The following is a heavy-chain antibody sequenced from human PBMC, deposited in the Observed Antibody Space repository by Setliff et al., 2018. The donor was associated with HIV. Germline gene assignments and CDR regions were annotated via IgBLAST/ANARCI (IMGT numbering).Heavy chain of an antibody. CDR3: ARDHCSSSGCYEYSYYGMDV. CDR1: GYTFTSYY. CDR2: INPRGGYT. J-gene: IGHJ6*02. Sequence: ASVKVSCKASGYTFTSYYMHWVRQAPGQGLEWMGIINPRGGYTSYARKFQGRVTMTRDTSISTAYMEVSRLRSDDTAVYYCARDHCSSSGCYEYSYYGMDVWGQGTTVTVSS. D-gene: IGHD2-2*01. V-gene: IGHV1-46*01.